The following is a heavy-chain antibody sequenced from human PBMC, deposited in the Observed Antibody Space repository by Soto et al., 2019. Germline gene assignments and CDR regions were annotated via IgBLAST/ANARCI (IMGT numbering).Heavy chain of an antibody. J-gene: IGHJ4*02. CDR2: INESGST. CDR1: GQSFSGHS. V-gene: IGHV4-34*01. CDR3: ARGAGIVALPGELEYVNDYY. Sequence: QVQLQQWGAGLVKPSETLSLSCAVYGQSFSGHSWAWIRQPPGKGLEWIGAINESGSTYYNPSLKRRVTISTDTSKNQFSLKLSSVSAADTAAYFCARGAGIVALPGELEYVNDYYCGQGTLVNVSS. D-gene: IGHD1-1*01.